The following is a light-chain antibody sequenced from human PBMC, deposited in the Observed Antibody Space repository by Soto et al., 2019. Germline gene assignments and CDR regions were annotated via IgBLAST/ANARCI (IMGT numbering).Light chain of an antibody. CDR1: SSNIGSNY. V-gene: IGLV1-47*02. CDR2: SNN. J-gene: IGLJ2*01. CDR3: AAWDDSLSVV. Sequence: QYVLTQPPTASGTPGQRVTIACSGSSSNIGSNYVYWYQQLPGTAPKLLIYSNNQRPSGVPDRFSGSKSGTSASLAISGLMSEDEADYYCAAWDDSLSVVFGGGTKLTVL.